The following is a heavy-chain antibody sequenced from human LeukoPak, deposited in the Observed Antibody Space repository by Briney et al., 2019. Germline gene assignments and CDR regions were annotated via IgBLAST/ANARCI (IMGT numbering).Heavy chain of an antibody. Sequence: SETLSLTCAVYGGSFSGYYWSWIRQPPGKGLEWIGEINHSGSTNYNPSLKSRVTISVDTSKNQFSLKLSSVTAADTAVYYCARGYGVVDYWGQGTLVTVSS. J-gene: IGHJ4*02. V-gene: IGHV4-34*01. CDR3: ARGYGVVDY. D-gene: IGHD4-17*01. CDR1: GGSFSGYY. CDR2: INHSGST.